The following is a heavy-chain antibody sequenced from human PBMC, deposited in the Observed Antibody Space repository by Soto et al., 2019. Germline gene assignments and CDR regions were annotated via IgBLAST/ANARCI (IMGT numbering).Heavy chain of an antibody. V-gene: IGHV3-53*04. CDR2: LHSGGDT. CDR1: GIPVSSNY. CDR3: ARDGPYYYASRMDV. D-gene: IGHD3-10*01. J-gene: IGHJ6*02. Sequence: EVPLVESGGGLVQPGGSLRLSCVASGIPVSSNYMTWVRQAPGKWLEWVSVLHSGGDTYYANSVKGRFTISRHDSTNTLLLQMNSLTVEDTAVYYCARDGPYYYASRMDVWGQGTTVTVSS.